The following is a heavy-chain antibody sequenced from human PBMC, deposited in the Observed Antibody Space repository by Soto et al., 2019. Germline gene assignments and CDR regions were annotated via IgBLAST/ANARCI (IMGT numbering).Heavy chain of an antibody. CDR3: ARGEVRGPFDI. J-gene: IGHJ3*02. CDR2: IHNSGST. Sequence: SGTPALTCTVSGGSMNSHDYYWSWIRQPPGKGLEWIGYIHNSGSTYYNPSLKSRLTISSDMSKNQFSLRLNSVTDADTDLYLCARGEVRGPFDIWGQGTKGT. V-gene: IGHV4-30-4*01. D-gene: IGHD3-10*01. CDR1: GGSMNSHDYY.